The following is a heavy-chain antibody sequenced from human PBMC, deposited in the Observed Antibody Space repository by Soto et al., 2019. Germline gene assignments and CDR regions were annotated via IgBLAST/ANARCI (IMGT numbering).Heavy chain of an antibody. Sequence: QVQLVQSGAQVKKPGASVKISCKASGYIFMNYALHWVRQASGQGFEWMGWINTGDGKTKYSQKFQGRLTLTRDTPASTAYMELSSLRSADTAVYYCSRVPRYIFDVVLVPAVMFDDWFDPWGQGTLVTVSS. CDR2: INTGDGKT. CDR1: GYIFMNYA. D-gene: IGHD2-2*01. V-gene: IGHV1-3*04. CDR3: SRVPRYIFDVVLVPAVMFDDWFDP. J-gene: IGHJ5*02.